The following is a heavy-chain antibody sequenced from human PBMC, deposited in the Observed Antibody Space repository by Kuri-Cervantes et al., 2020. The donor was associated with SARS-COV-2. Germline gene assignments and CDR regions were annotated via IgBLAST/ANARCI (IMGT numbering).Heavy chain of an antibody. D-gene: IGHD6-6*01. CDR3: ASIAARRVSYYYYGMDV. CDR1: GFSLSTSGVG. J-gene: IGHJ6*02. CDR2: IYWNDDK. V-gene: IGHV2-5*01. Sequence: SCPTLVKPTQTLTLTCTFSGFSLSTSGVGVGWIRQPPGKALEWLALIYWNDDKRYSPSLKSRLTITKDTSKNQVVLTMTNMDPVDTATYYCASIAARRVSYYYYGMDVWGQGTKVTVSS.